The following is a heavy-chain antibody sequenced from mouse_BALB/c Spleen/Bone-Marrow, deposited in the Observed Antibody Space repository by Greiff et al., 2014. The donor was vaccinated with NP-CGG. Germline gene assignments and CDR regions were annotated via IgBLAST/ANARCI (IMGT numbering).Heavy chain of an antibody. J-gene: IGHJ4*01. V-gene: IGHV5-6*02. CDR2: INSGGSYT. D-gene: IGHD4-1*01. Sequence: EVKLVESGGDLVKPGGSLKLSCAASGFTFSNYGMSWVRQTPDKRLEWVATINSGGSYTYYPDSVKGRFTISRDNAKNTLYLQMSSLKSEDTAMYYCSRRGIWDGRDAREYWGQGNSVTVSS. CDR3: SRRGIWDGRDAREY. CDR1: GFTFSNYG.